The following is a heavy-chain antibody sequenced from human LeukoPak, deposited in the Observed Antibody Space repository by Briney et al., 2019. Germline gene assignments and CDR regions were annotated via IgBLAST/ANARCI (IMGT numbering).Heavy chain of an antibody. V-gene: IGHV3-23*01. CDR2: ISPSGGIT. CDR3: AKDDDWGRFKD. Sequence: GGSLRLSCAASGFTFRSHGMNWVRQAPGKGLEWVSGISPSGGITYYTDSVRGRFTISRDNSRNTVSLQMNSLRGEDTAVYYCAKDDDWGRFKDWGQGTLVSVSS. D-gene: IGHD3-16*01. J-gene: IGHJ1*01. CDR1: GFTFRSHG.